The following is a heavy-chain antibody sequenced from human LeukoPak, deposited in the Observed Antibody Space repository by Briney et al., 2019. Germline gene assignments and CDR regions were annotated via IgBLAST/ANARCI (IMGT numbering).Heavy chain of an antibody. V-gene: IGHV3-74*01. CDR3: TTDTFGARDS. Sequence: GGPLRLSCAASGFAFSNYWLHWVRQAPGKGLEWVSRINEDGSSTSYAESVRGRFTISRDNAKNTLYLQMNSLRAEDAAVYYCTTDTFGARDSWGQGTLVTVSS. J-gene: IGHJ4*02. CDR1: GFAFSNYW. D-gene: IGHD3-10*01. CDR2: INEDGSST.